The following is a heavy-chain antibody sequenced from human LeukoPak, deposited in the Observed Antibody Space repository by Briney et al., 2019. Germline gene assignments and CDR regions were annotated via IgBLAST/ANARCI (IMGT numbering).Heavy chain of an antibody. CDR3: ARDNFVQAQAGFFDY. J-gene: IGHJ4*02. Sequence: PGGSLRLSCAASGFTFSSYEMDWVRQAPGKGLEWVSYIGTSGSIIYYADSVKGRFTISRDNAQNSLYLQMNSLRAEDTAVYYCARDNFVQAQAGFFDYWGQGALVTVSS. CDR1: GFTFSSYE. V-gene: IGHV3-48*03. D-gene: IGHD1-1*01. CDR2: IGTSGSII.